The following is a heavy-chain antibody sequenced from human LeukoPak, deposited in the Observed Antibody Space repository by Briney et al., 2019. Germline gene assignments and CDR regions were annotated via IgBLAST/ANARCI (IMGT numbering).Heavy chain of an antibody. CDR1: GDSISSYY. V-gene: IGHV4-59*08. CDR3: ARSERIIMILGGAFDI. Sequence: PSETLSLTCTVSGDSISSYYWSWIRPPPGKGLEWIGYIYYSGSTNYSPSLKSRVTISVDTSKKQFSLKLSSVTAADTAVYYCARSERIIMILGGAFDIWGQGTVVTVSS. D-gene: IGHD3-22*01. CDR2: IYYSGST. J-gene: IGHJ3*02.